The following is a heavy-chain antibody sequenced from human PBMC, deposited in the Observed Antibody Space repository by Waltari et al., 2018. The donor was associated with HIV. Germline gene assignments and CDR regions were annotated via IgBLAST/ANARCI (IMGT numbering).Heavy chain of an antibody. CDR3: ARDWRQPRGVYYGMDV. CDR2: RNSDESRT. CDR1: GFTFSGYW. J-gene: IGHJ6*02. Sequence: EVQLVESGGGLVQPGGSLRLSCAASGFTFSGYWMHWVRQAPGKGLVWVSIRNSDESRTTYAESVRGRFTISRDNANNTLFLLMNSLRPEDTAVYYCARDWRQPRGVYYGMDVWGQGTTVTVSS. V-gene: IGHV3-74*01. D-gene: IGHD5-18*01.